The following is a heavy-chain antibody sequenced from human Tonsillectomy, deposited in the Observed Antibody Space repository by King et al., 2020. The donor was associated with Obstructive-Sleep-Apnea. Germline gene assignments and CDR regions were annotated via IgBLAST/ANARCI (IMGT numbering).Heavy chain of an antibody. J-gene: IGHJ3*02. Sequence: QLVQSGPEVKTPGTSVKVSCKASGVTFSNSALQWVRQARGQRLEWIGCIVVDIGNTKFAQEFQGRVTSTRDLSTSTAYMELSSLTSEDTAVYYCAAQGGQGNAFDIWGQGTMVTVSS. D-gene: IGHD3-16*01. V-gene: IGHV1-58*01. CDR1: GVTFSNSA. CDR3: AAQGGQGNAFDI. CDR2: IVVDIGNT.